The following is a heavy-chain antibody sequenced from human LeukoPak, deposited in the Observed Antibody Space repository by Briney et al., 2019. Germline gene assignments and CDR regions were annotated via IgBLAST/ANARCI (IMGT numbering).Heavy chain of an antibody. CDR3: SSQPAVLDLDC. Sequence: PGXXLRLSCAASGFAFSSYWMTWVRQAPGKGLEWVANIKPDGSGNNYVDSVKGRFTISRDNAKNSLYLQMKGLRVEDTAVYYCSSQPAVLDLDCWGQGTLVTVSS. J-gene: IGHJ4*02. CDR1: GFAFSSYW. CDR2: IKPDGSGN. D-gene: IGHD6-19*01. V-gene: IGHV3-7*01.